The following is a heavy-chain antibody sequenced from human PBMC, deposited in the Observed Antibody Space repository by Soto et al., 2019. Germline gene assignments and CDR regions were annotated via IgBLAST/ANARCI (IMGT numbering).Heavy chain of an antibody. V-gene: IGHV3-33*01. J-gene: IGHJ3*01. Sequence: QVQLVESGGGVVQPGRSLRLSCAASGFIFSQFAMNWVRQAPGKGLEWVAVIRYDATYKAYAESVKGRFTISRENSKNTVSLQMDSLRVEDTAVYYCARFNGDDNSGAFDVWGQGTVVTVSS. CDR3: ARFNGDDNSGAFDV. CDR2: IRYDATYK. CDR1: GFIFSQFA. D-gene: IGHD4-17*01.